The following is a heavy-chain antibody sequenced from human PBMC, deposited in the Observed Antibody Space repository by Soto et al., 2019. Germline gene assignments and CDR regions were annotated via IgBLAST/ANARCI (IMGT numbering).Heavy chain of an antibody. CDR3: ARGQGPSNFDY. Sequence: QVQLVQSGAEVQKPGASVKVSCKASGYTFTSYDINWVRQATGQGLERMGWMNPNSGNTGDAQKFQSRVNMTRNTSISTASVDMSSLRSAHTAVYYCARGQGPSNFDYWGQGTLVTVAS. CDR1: GYTFTSYD. J-gene: IGHJ4*02. V-gene: IGHV1-8*01. CDR2: MNPNSGNT.